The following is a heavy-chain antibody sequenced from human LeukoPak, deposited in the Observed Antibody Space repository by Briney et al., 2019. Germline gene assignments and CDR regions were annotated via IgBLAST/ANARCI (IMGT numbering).Heavy chain of an antibody. V-gene: IGHV1-24*01. CDR3: ATGKSRPARDAFDI. CDR2: FDPEDGET. D-gene: IGHD3-10*01. CDR1: GYTLTELS. Sequence: ASVKVSCKVSGYTLTELSMHWVRQAPGKGLEWMGGFDPEDGETIYAQKFQGRVTMTEDTSTDTAYMELSSLRSEDTAVYYCATGKSRPARDAFDIWGQGTMVTVSS. J-gene: IGHJ3*02.